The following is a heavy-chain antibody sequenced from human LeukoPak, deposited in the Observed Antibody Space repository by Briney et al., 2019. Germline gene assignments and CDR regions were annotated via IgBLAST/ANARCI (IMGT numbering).Heavy chain of an antibody. D-gene: IGHD6-13*01. V-gene: IGHV4-39*01. CDR2: IYYSGST. CDR1: GGSISSSSYY. Sequence: SETLSLTCTVSGGSISSSSYYWGWIRQPPGKGLEWIGSIYYSGSTYYNPSLKSRVTISVDTSKNQFSLKLSSVTAADTAVYYCARPLTAAGMYNWIDPWGQGTLVTVSS. CDR3: ARPLTAAGMYNWIDP. J-gene: IGHJ5*02.